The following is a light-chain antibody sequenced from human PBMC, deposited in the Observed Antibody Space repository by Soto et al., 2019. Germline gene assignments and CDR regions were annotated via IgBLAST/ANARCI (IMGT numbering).Light chain of an antibody. CDR3: QQSNNYFT. V-gene: IGKV1-9*01. Sequence: IQLTQSPSSLSVSVGDRVTITCRASQGLNTNLAWYQQKPGKAPNLLIYGASTLQKGVPSRFSGNGSGTVFTLTISSLQPEDLATYYCQQSNNYFTFGPGTKVDIK. CDR1: QGLNTN. CDR2: GAS. J-gene: IGKJ3*01.